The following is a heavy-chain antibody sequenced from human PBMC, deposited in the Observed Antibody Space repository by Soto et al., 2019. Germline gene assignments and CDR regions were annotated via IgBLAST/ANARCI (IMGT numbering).Heavy chain of an antibody. CDR2: TYYRSRWYK. CDR3: ARDFPYHVSSGSYLDY. Sequence: PSQTLSLTCAISGDSVSGNSAAWNWIRQSPSRGLEWLGRTYYRSRWYKDYAVSVISRITVTPDTSKNQFSLHLNSVAPADAAVYYCARDFPYHVSSGSYLDYWGQGALVTVSS. V-gene: IGHV6-1*01. D-gene: IGHD6-19*01. J-gene: IGHJ4*02. CDR1: GDSVSGNSAA.